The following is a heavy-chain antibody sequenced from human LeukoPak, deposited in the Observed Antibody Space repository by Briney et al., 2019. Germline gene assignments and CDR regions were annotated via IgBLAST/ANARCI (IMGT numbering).Heavy chain of an antibody. CDR3: ARGQPRGPPYYGMDV. CDR2: IWYDGSNK. Sequence: GGSLRLSRAASGFTFSSYGMHWVRQAPGKGLEWVAVIWYDGSNKYYADSVKGRFTISRDNSKNTLYLQMNSLRAEDTAVYYCARGQPRGPPYYGMDVWGQGTTVTVSS. V-gene: IGHV3-33*01. J-gene: IGHJ6*02. CDR1: GFTFSSYG.